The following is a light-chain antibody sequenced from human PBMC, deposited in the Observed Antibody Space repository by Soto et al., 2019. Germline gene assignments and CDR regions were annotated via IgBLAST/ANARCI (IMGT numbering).Light chain of an antibody. CDR2: DAY. CDR1: QTISSW. Sequence: DIQMTQSPSTLSASVGDRVTITCRASQTISSWLAWYQQKPGKAPNLLIYDAYTLERGVQSRFSGTGSGTEFTLTIERLQPDDFATYCCGQYHTSSITVGQGTRLENK. J-gene: IGKJ5*01. CDR3: GQYHTSSIT. V-gene: IGKV1-5*01.